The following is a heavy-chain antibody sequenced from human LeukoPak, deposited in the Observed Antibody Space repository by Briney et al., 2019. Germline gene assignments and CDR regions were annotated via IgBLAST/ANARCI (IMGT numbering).Heavy chain of an antibody. Sequence: SETLSLTCAVYGGSFSGYYWSWIRQPPGKGLEWIGEINHSGSTNYNPSLKSQVTISVDTSKNQFSLKLSSVTAADTAVYYCARGLHCSGGSCFPVLWGQGTMVTVSS. J-gene: IGHJ3*01. CDR1: GGSFSGYY. CDR3: ARGLHCSGGSCFPVL. CDR2: INHSGST. D-gene: IGHD2-15*01. V-gene: IGHV4-34*01.